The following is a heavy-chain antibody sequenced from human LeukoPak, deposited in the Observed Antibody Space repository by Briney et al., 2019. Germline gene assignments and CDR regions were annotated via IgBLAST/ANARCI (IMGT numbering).Heavy chain of an antibody. CDR1: GGSISSSSYY. CDR2: IYYSGST. J-gene: IGHJ3*02. V-gene: IGHV4-39*01. D-gene: IGHD6-13*01. CDR3: ARGIATRDAFDI. Sequence: SETLSLTCTVSGGSISSSSYYWGWIRQPPGKGLEWIGSIYYSGSTYYSPSLKSRVTISVDTSKNRFSLKLSSVTAVDTAVYYCARGIATRDAFDIWGQGTMVTVSS.